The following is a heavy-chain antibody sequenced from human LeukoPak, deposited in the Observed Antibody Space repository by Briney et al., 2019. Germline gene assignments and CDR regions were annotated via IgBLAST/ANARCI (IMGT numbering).Heavy chain of an antibody. CDR2: IYYSGST. D-gene: IGHD3-10*01. J-gene: IGHJ3*02. Sequence: SETLSLTCTVSGGSISSYYWSWIWQPPGKGLEWIGYIYYSGSTNYNPSLKSRVTISVDTSKNQFSLKLSSVTAADTAVYYCARAGVKDAFDIWGQGTVVTVSS. CDR1: GGSISSYY. CDR3: ARAGVKDAFDI. V-gene: IGHV4-59*01.